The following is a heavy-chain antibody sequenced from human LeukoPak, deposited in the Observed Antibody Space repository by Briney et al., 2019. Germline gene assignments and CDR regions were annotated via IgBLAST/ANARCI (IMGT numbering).Heavy chain of an antibody. CDR1: GYTFTNYP. Sequence: GASVKVSCKASGYTFTNYPMIWVRQAPGQGLEWMGWINTKTGSPTYAQGLTGRFVFSLDTSVSTTYLQINNLQAEDTAMYYCARGGYSRGQGSPFDYWSQGTLVTVSS. CDR3: ARGGYSRGQGSPFDY. D-gene: IGHD6-25*01. CDR2: INTKTGSP. V-gene: IGHV7-4-1*02. J-gene: IGHJ4*02.